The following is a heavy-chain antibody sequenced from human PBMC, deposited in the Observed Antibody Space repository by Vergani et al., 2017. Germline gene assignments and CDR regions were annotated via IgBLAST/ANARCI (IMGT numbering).Heavy chain of an antibody. Sequence: EVKLVESGEGLVQPGRSLRLSCAASGFTLDDYAMDGVRQAPGKGLEWVSGINWNSDSISYADSVKGRFTISRDNAKNSLYLQMNSLLAEATALYYCVKYIAASCNYLYFDLWGRGTLVTVSS. D-gene: IGHD6-13*01. J-gene: IGHJ2*01. CDR1: GFTLDDYA. CDR3: VKYIAASCNYLYFDL. CDR2: INWNSDSI. V-gene: IGHV3-9*01.